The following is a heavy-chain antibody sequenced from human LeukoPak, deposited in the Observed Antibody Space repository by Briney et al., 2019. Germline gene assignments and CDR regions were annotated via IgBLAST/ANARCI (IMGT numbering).Heavy chain of an antibody. D-gene: IGHD2-15*01. CDR3: ARGYCSGGSCYYPNWFDP. CDR1: GGSISSFY. CDR2: TYYSGST. Sequence: SETLSLTCTVSGGSISSFYWNWIRQPPGKGLEWIGYTYYSGSTNYNPSLKSRVTISVDKSKNQFSLKLSSVTAADTAVYYRARGYCSGGSCYYPNWFDPWGQGTLVTVSS. J-gene: IGHJ5*02. V-gene: IGHV4-59*01.